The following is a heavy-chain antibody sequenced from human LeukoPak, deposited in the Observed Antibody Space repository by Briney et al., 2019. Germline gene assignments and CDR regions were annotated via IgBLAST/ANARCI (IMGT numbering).Heavy chain of an antibody. J-gene: IGHJ4*02. CDR1: GDSISNYY. V-gene: IGHV4-4*09. CDR3: ARGYYDTSAYSNPFDF. CDR2: IHTSGST. D-gene: IGHD3-22*01. Sequence: SETLSLTCTVSGDSISNYYWSWIRQTPGKGLEWIGYIHTSGSTYCNPSLKSRVTISVDTSKNQFSLKLSPVTAADTAVYFCARGYYDTSAYSNPFDFWGQGTLVTVSS.